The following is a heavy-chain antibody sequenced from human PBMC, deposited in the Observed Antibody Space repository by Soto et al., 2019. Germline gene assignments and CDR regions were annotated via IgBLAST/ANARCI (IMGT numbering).Heavy chain of an antibody. CDR1: GYAFTDYY. V-gene: IGHV1-2*02. CDR2: IYPNNGGT. CDR3: ARDPWEDGGVTLDY. Sequence: QVQLVQSGAEVKKPGASVKVSCKAFGYAFTDYYLQWVRQAPGQGLEWMGWIYPNNGGTNYAQKCQGRVAMTTETSISTAYMELNRLTSDDTAVYYCARDPWEDGGVTLDYWGQGTLVTVSS. D-gene: IGHD3-16*01. J-gene: IGHJ4*02.